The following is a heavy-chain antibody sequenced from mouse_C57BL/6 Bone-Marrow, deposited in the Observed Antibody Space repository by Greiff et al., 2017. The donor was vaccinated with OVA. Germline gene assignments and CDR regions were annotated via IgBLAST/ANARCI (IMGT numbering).Heavy chain of an antibody. Sequence: QVQLKESGPGLVQPSQCLSITCTVSGFSLTSYGVHWVRQSPGKGLEWLGVIWSGGSTDYNATFISRLSISKANSKGQVFFKMNRLQADDTAIYYCARDFLITTVVPNWYFDVWGTGTTVTVSS. V-gene: IGHV2-2*01. D-gene: IGHD1-1*01. J-gene: IGHJ1*03. CDR2: IWSGGST. CDR3: ARDFLITTVVPNWYFDV. CDR1: GFSLTSYG.